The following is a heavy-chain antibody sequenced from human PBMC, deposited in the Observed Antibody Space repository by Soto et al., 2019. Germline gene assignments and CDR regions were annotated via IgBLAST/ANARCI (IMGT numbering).Heavy chain of an antibody. V-gene: IGHV3-30*18. CDR1: GFTFSSYG. CDR2: ISYDGSNK. J-gene: IGHJ4*02. Sequence: GGSLRLSCAASGFTFSSYGMHWVRQAPGKGLEWVAVISYDGSNKYYTDPVRGRFTISRDNSKNTLYLQMNSLGAEDTAVYYCAKDLYNYGYEYFDYWGQGTVVTVSS. D-gene: IGHD5-18*01. CDR3: AKDLYNYGYEYFDY.